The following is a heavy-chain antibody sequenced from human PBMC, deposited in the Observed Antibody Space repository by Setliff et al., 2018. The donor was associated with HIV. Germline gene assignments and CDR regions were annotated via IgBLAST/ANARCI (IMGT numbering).Heavy chain of an antibody. J-gene: IGHJ4*02. Sequence: ASVKVSCKASGYTFTNYYMHWVRQAPGQRLEWMGWINAGNGNTKYSQKFQGRVTITRDTSASTAYMELSSLRSEDTAAYYCAREPRTIFGVVHFDYWGQGTLVTVSS. CDR2: INAGNGNT. D-gene: IGHD3-3*01. CDR3: AREPRTIFGVVHFDY. V-gene: IGHV1-3*01. CDR1: GYTFTNYY.